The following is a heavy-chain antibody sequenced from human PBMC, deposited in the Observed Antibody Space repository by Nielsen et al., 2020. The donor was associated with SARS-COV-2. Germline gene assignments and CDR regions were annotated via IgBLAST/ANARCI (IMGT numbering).Heavy chain of an antibody. J-gene: IGHJ6*02. CDR3: KHYYERDV. Sequence: GESLKISCAASGFTFGDSIIHWVRQASGKGLEWVGRVRSKTNNYETAYAASVKGRFTISRDESKNMAYLQMTSLKTEDTAVYYCKHYYERDVWGQGTTVIVSS. V-gene: IGHV3-73*01. CDR2: VRSKTNNYET. CDR1: GFTFGDSI.